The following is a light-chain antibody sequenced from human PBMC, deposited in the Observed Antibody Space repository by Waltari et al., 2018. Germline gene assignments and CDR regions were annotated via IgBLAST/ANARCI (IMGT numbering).Light chain of an antibody. V-gene: IGKV3-20*01. CDR3: QQYGSSPLT. Sequence: ETVLAQSPGTLSLSLGDSATLSCRASQSVSRDYLAWYQQKPAQAPRLLIYGASRRATGIPARFSGSGSGTDFTLTITRLEPEDFAVYYCQQYGSSPLTFGGGTKVDIK. J-gene: IGKJ4*01. CDR2: GAS. CDR1: QSVSRDY.